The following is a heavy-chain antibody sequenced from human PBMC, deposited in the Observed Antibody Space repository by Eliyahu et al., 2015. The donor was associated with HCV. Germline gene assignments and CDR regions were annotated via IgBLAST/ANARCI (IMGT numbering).Heavy chain of an antibody. CDR3: TTGGNDYTYYYYGMDV. Sequence: EVQLVESGXGLVKPGGSLRLSCAASGFTFXTAXLSWVRQAPGKGLEWVGXIKSKTDGGTTDYATPIKGRFTISRDDSKNTLYLQMNSLKTEDTAVYYCTTGGNDYTYYYYGMDVWGQGTTVTVSS. CDR1: GFTFXTAX. V-gene: IGHV3-15*01. CDR2: IKSKTDGGTT. J-gene: IGHJ6*02. D-gene: IGHD4-11*01.